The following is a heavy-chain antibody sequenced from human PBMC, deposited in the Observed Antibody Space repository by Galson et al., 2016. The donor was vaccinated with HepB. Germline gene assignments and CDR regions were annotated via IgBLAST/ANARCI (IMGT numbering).Heavy chain of an antibody. CDR1: GFTVGSSY. Sequence: SLRLSCAVSGFTVGSSYMSWVRQAPGEGLEWVSIVYDRGTTYYADSVKGRFTISKDNSMNTLYLQMDSLRAGDTAVYYCTRCGRLGDLVSPFQIWGHGTMVTVSS. V-gene: IGHV3-53*01. J-gene: IGHJ3*02. CDR2: VYDRGTT. D-gene: IGHD2-21*02. CDR3: TRCGRLGDLVSPFQI.